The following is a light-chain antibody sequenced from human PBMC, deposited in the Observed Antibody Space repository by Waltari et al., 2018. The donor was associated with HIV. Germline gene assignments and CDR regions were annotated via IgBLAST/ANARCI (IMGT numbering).Light chain of an antibody. Sequence: SYQLTQPPSVSVSPGQTARVTCSGYVLARESTSWYQQKAGQVPVLLIYKDSERPSGIPERFSGSSSGTTVTLAIFGVQPEDEADYYCQSSDTNGTYVFGSGTKVTVL. CDR3: QSSDTNGTYV. V-gene: IGLV3-25*03. CDR1: VLARES. J-gene: IGLJ1*01. CDR2: KDS.